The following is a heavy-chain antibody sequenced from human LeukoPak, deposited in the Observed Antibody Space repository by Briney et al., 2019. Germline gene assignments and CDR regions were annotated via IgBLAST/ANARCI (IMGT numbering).Heavy chain of an antibody. J-gene: IGHJ4*02. D-gene: IGHD3-22*01. Sequence: GGSLRLSCAASGFTFSSYGMSWVRQAPGKGLEWVSAISGGGGSTYYADSVKGRFTISRDNSKNTLYLQMNSLRAEDTAIYYCAKDRNYYDSSGYYYGDYWGQGTLVTVSS. CDR2: ISGGGGST. V-gene: IGHV3-23*01. CDR1: GFTFSSYG. CDR3: AKDRNYYDSSGYYYGDY.